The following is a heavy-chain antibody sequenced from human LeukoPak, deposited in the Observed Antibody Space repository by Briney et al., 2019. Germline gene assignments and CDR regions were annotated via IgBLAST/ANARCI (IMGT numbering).Heavy chain of an antibody. J-gene: IGHJ5*02. Sequence: LTGGSLRLSCAASGFTFSSYGMHWVRQAPGKGLEWVSYISTTSSTIYYADSVKGRFTISRDNAKNSLYLQMNSLRAEDTSVYYCARDDLGPWGQGTLVTVSS. CDR1: GFTFSSYG. CDR3: ARDDLGP. V-gene: IGHV3-48*01. CDR2: ISTTSSTI. D-gene: IGHD7-27*01.